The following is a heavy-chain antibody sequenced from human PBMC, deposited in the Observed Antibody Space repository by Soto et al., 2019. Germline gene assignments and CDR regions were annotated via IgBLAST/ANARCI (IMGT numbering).Heavy chain of an antibody. V-gene: IGHV1-69*02. J-gene: IGHJ4*02. D-gene: IGHD5-12*01. CDR2: IIPILGIA. CDR3: ARAEARWLPQGSPFDY. CDR1: GGTFSSYT. Sequence: QVQLVQSGAEVKKPGSSVKVSCKASGGTFSSYTISWVRQAPGQGLEWMGRIIPILGIANYAQKFQGRVTITADKSTSTAYMELNSLRSEDTAVYYCARAEARWLPQGSPFDYWGQGTLVTVSS.